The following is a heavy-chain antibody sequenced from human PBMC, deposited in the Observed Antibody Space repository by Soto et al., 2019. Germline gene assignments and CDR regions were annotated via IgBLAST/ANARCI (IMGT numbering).Heavy chain of an antibody. D-gene: IGHD4-17*01. Sequence: SETLSLTCTGSGFTSSGGTFYLCWIRQPPGKGLEGIGNVYFSGGTYYNPSLRSRVTISVDTSKNQFFLKLTSVTAADTAMYYCARSTTVTTTDWFDPWGQGTLVTVSS. CDR3: ARSTTVTTTDWFDP. J-gene: IGHJ5*02. V-gene: IGHV4-39*01. CDR1: GFTSSGGTFY. CDR2: VYFSGGT.